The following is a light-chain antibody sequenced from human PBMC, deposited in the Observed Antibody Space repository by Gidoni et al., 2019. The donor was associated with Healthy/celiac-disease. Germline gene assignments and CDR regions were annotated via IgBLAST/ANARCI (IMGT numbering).Light chain of an antibody. V-gene: IGKV1-39*01. J-gene: IGKJ4*01. Sequence: DIQMTQSPSSLSASVGDRVTITCRASQSISSYLNWYQQKPGKAPKLLIYAASRLQSGVPSRFSGSGSGTDFTLTISTLPPEDFATYYCQQSYSTPLTFGGGTKVEIK. CDR3: QQSYSTPLT. CDR2: AAS. CDR1: QSISSY.